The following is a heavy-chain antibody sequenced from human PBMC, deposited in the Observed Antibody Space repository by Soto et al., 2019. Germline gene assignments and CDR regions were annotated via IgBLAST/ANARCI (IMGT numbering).Heavy chain of an antibody. CDR1: GFTFSSYW. V-gene: IGHV3-74*01. J-gene: IGHJ3*01. D-gene: IGHD3-22*01. CDR3: AGTYYYDNSGYFW. CDR2: INSYGSNT. Sequence: EVQLVESGGGSVQPGGSLRLSCAASGFTFSSYWMHWVRQAPRKGLVWVSRINSYGSNTSYADSVKGRFTISRDNAKNTLYLQMNSLRAEDTAVYYCAGTYYYDNSGYFWWGQGTMVTVSS.